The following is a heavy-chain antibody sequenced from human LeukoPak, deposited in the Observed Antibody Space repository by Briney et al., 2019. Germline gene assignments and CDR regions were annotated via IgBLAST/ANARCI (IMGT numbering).Heavy chain of an antibody. J-gene: IGHJ4*02. CDR2: VYYTGGT. V-gene: IGHV4-59*01. CDR1: GGSISTYY. Sequence: PSETLSLTCTVSGGSISTYYWSWIRQTPGEGLEWIGYVYYTGGTNSNPSLKSRVTISVDTSKNQVSLKLTSVTAADTAVYYCARGDRDPSRPDYWGQGTLVTVSS. D-gene: IGHD1-26*01. CDR3: ARGDRDPSRPDY.